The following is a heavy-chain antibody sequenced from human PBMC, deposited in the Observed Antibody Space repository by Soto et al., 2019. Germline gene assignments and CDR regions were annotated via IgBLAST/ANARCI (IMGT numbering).Heavy chain of an antibody. CDR2: VSYDGSNK. CDR1: GFTFSSYG. Sequence: GGSLSLSCAASGFTFSSYGMHWVRQAPGKGLGWVAVVSYDGSNKYYADSAKGRFTISRDNSKNTLYLQMTSLRAEDTAVYYCVNATVVVVADIEEYYYNGMDLWGQGTTVTVSS. V-gene: IGHV3-30*03. J-gene: IGHJ6*02. D-gene: IGHD2-15*01. CDR3: VNATVVVVADIEEYYYNGMDL.